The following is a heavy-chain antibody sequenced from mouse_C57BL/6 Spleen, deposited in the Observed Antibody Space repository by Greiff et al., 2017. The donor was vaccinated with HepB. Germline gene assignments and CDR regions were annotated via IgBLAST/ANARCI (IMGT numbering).Heavy chain of an antibody. CDR1: GYSFTGYY. D-gene: IGHD1-1*01. Sequence: EVQLQQSGPELVKPGASVKISCKASGYSFTGYYMNWVKQSPEKSLEWIGEINPSTGGTTYNQKFKAKATLTVDKSSSTAYMQLKSLTSEDSAVYYCARWDYYGSSYDYAMDYWGQGTSVTVSS. V-gene: IGHV1-42*01. CDR2: INPSTGGT. CDR3: ARWDYYGSSYDYAMDY. J-gene: IGHJ4*01.